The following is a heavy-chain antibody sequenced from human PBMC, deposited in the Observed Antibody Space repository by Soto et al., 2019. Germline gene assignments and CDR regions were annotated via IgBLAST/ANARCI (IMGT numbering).Heavy chain of an antibody. CDR1: GGSISSGGYY. CDR3: ARVATGRGGGAGWGGYYYGMDV. CDR2: IYYSGST. V-gene: IGHV4-31*03. D-gene: IGHD1-1*01. Sequence: SETLSLTCTASGGSISSGGYYWSWIRQHPGKGLEWIGYIYYSGSTYYNPSLKSRVTISVDTSKNQFSLKLSSVTAADTAVYCCARVATGRGGGAGWGGYYYGMDVWGQGTTVTVSS. J-gene: IGHJ6*02.